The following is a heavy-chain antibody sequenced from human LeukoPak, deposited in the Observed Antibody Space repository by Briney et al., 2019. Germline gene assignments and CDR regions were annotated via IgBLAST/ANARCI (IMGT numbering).Heavy chain of an antibody. CDR2: MNPNSGNT. CDR3: ARSLRYYYDSSGYSGYFDY. Sequence: ASVKVSCKASGYTFTSYDINWVRQATGQGLEWMGWMNPNSGNTGYAQKFQGRVIMTRDTSISTAYMELSRLRSDDTAVYYCARSLRYYYDSSGYSGYFDYWGQGTLVTVCS. J-gene: IGHJ4*02. D-gene: IGHD3-22*01. CDR1: GYTFTSYD. V-gene: IGHV1-8*01.